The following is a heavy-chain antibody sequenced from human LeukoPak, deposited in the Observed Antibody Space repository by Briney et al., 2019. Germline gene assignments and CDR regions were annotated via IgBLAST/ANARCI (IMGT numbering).Heavy chain of an antibody. Sequence: GESLQISCKASGYTLTHQWIGWGRQMSGSGVEGMGIIYPRDSDTIYSPSFQGHVTISADTSINTAYLEWSSLEASDTAIYYCARHSDVIGAIWGQGTLVTVSS. CDR2: IYPRDSDT. V-gene: IGHV5-51*01. D-gene: IGHD3-10*01. CDR3: ARHSDVIGAI. CDR1: GYTLTHQW. J-gene: IGHJ4*02.